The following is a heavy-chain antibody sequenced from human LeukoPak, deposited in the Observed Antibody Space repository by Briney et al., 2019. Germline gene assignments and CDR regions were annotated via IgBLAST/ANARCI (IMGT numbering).Heavy chain of an antibody. V-gene: IGHV3-7*03. D-gene: IGHD3-3*01. CDR2: IKPDGSVK. J-gene: IGHJ5*02. CDR1: GFTFSTYY. Sequence: GGSLRLSCAASGFTFSTYYMTWVRQAPGKGLEWVANIKPDGSVKDYGYSVKGRFTVSRDNTQNSLFLQMDSLRIDGTAVYYCASATVQLGSRYYNVFDPWGQGTLVTVSS. CDR3: ASATVQLGSRYYNVFDP.